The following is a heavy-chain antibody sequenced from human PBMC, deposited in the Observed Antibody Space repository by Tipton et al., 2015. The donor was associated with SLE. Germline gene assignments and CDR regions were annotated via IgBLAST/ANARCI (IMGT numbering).Heavy chain of an antibody. CDR3: ARGRTYGSGRLDP. Sequence: TLSLTCAVYGGSFSGYYWSWSRQPPGKGLEWIGEINHSGSTNYNPSLKSRVTISVDTSKNQFSLKLSSVTAADTAVYYCARGRTYGSGRLDPWGQGTLVTASS. CDR1: GGSFSGYY. D-gene: IGHD3-10*01. J-gene: IGHJ5*02. V-gene: IGHV4-34*01. CDR2: INHSGST.